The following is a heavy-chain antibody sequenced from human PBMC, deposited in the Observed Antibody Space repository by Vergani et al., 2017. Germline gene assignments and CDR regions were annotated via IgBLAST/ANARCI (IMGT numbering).Heavy chain of an antibody. V-gene: IGHV1-69*01. J-gene: IGHJ1*01. CDR1: GGTFSSYA. Sequence: QVQLVQSGAEVKKPGSSVKVSCKASGGTFSSYAISWVRQAPGQGLEWMGGIIPIFGTANYAQKFQGRVTMTADESTSTAYIELSSLRSEDTAVYYCARAGAAAGTFMGYFQHWGQGTLVTVSS. D-gene: IGHD6-13*01. CDR3: ARAGAAAGTFMGYFQH. CDR2: IIPIFGTA.